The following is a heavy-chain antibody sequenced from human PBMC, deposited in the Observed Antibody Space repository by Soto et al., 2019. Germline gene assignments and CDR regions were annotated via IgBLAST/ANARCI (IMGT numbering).Heavy chain of an antibody. CDR1: GGSISSSSYY. Sequence: SETLSLTCTVSGGSISSSSYYWAWVRQPPGKGLEWIGSIYYNGNRYYKPSLKSRVAISIDTSRNEFSLKVTSVTAEDTAVYYCARDKITGLFDYWGQGTLVTVSS. CDR3: ARDKITGLFDY. CDR2: IYYNGNR. J-gene: IGHJ4*02. V-gene: IGHV4-39*02. D-gene: IGHD2-8*02.